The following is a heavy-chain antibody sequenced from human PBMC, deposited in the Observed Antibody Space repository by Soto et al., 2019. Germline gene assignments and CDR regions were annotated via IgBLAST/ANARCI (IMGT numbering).Heavy chain of an antibody. J-gene: IGHJ4*02. D-gene: IGHD6-19*01. CDR2: INAGNGNT. CDR1: GYSFTSYA. Sequence: GASVKVSCKACGYSFTSYAMHCVRQAPGQRLEWMGWINAGNGNTKYSQKFQGRVTITRDTSASTAYMELSSLRSEDTAVYYCARVGYSSGWYAYFDYWGQGTLVTVSS. V-gene: IGHV1-3*01. CDR3: ARVGYSSGWYAYFDY.